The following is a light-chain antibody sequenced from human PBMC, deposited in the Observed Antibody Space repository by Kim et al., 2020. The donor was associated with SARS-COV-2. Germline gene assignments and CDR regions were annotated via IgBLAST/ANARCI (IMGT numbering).Light chain of an antibody. CDR3: QQYNNWPLWT. J-gene: IGKJ1*01. V-gene: IGKV3-15*01. Sequence: EIVMTQSPATLSASPGERATLSCRASQSVSSNLAWYQQKPGQAPRLLIYGASTRATGIPARFSGSGSGTEFTLTISSLQSEDFAVYYCQQYNNWPLWTFGQRTKVDIK. CDR2: GAS. CDR1: QSVSSN.